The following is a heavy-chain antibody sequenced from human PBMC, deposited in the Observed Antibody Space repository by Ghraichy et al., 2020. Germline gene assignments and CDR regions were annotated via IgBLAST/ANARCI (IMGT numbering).Heavy chain of an antibody. Sequence: SETLSLTCAVYGGSFSGYYWSWIRQPPGKGLEWIGEINHSGSTNYNPSLKSRVTISVDTSKNQFSLKLSSVTAADTAVYYCARGWGYCTNGVCMRYYYYYGMDVWGQGTTVTVSS. CDR2: INHSGST. J-gene: IGHJ6*02. D-gene: IGHD2-8*01. CDR1: GGSFSGYY. V-gene: IGHV4-34*01. CDR3: ARGWGYCTNGVCMRYYYYYGMDV.